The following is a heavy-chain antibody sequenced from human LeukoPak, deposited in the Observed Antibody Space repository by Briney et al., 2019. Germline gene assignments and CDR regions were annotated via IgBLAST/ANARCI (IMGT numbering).Heavy chain of an antibody. J-gene: IGHJ4*02. CDR2: IYYSGST. CDR3: ARDLGYSSSGDGGVDY. D-gene: IGHD6-13*01. Sequence: PSETLSLTCTVSSGSISSYYWSWIRQPPGKGLERIGYIYYSGSTSYNPSLKSRVTISLDTSKNQFSLKLSSVTAADTAVYYCARDLGYSSSGDGGVDYWGQGTLVTVSS. CDR1: SGSISSYY. V-gene: IGHV4-59*12.